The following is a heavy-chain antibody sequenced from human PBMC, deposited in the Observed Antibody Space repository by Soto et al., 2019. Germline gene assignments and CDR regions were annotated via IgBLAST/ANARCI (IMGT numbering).Heavy chain of an antibody. D-gene: IGHD3-22*01. CDR2: IYYSGST. V-gene: IGHV4-39*01. J-gene: IGHJ4*02. CDR1: GGSISSSSYY. CDR3: ARLDSSGYLTYYFDY. Sequence: PSETLSLTCTVSGGSISSSSYYWGWIRQPPGKGLEWIGSIYYSGSTYYNPSLKSRVTISVDTSKNQFSLKLSSVTAADTSVYYCARLDSSGYLTYYFDYWGQGTLVTVSS.